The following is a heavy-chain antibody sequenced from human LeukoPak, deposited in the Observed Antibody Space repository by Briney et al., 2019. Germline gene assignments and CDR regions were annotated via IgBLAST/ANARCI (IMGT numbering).Heavy chain of an antibody. V-gene: IGHV3-23*01. CDR2: INGRGIST. D-gene: IGHD3-22*01. CDR3: AREAYYDCSGSLDY. Sequence: PGGSLRLSCAASGFIFSTYAMSWVRQAPGKGLEWVSCINGRGISTYYADSVKGRFTISRDNSKNPLYLQMSSLRADDTAIYYCAREAYYDCSGSLDYWGQGTLVTVSS. J-gene: IGHJ4*02. CDR1: GFIFSTYA.